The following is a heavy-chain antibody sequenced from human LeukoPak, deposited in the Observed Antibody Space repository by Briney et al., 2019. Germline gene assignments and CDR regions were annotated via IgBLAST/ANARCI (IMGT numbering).Heavy chain of an antibody. CDR3: AREVVGATE. J-gene: IGHJ4*02. D-gene: IGHD1-26*01. Sequence: SETLSLICSVSGDSINSYYWSWIRQPPGKGLEWIGYIYYSGSTNYNPSLKSRVTISVDTSKNQFSLKLSSVTAADTAVYYCAREVVGATEWGQGTLVTVSS. V-gene: IGHV4-59*01. CDR1: GDSINSYY. CDR2: IYYSGST.